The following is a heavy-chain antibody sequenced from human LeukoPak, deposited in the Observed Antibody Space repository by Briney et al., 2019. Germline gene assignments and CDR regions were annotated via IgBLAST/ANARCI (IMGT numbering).Heavy chain of an antibody. CDR3: ARDGPDAFDI. Sequence: SETLSLTCTVSGGSISSYYWSWIRQPPGKGLEWIGYIYYSRSNNYNPSLRSRVTISVDTSKNQFSLKLSSVTAADTAVYYCARDGPDAFDIWGQGTMVTVSS. J-gene: IGHJ3*02. CDR1: GGSISSYY. V-gene: IGHV4-59*01. CDR2: IYYSRSN.